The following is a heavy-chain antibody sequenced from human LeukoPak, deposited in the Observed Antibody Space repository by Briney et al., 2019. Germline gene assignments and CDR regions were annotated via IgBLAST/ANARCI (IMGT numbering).Heavy chain of an antibody. CDR1: GFTFSSYS. J-gene: IGHJ4*02. CDR3: AKGRLVVTAIED. D-gene: IGHD2-21*02. CDR2: ISGSGGRS. Sequence: GGSLRLSCAASGFTFSSYSMNWVRQAPGKGLEWVSAISGSGGRSYYADSVKGRFTISRDNSKNTLYLQMNSLRAEDTAVYYCAKGRLVVTAIEDWGQGTLVTVSS. V-gene: IGHV3-23*01.